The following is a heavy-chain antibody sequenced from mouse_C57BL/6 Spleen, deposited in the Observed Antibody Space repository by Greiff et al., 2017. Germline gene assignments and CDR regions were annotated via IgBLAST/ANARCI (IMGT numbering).Heavy chain of an antibody. J-gene: IGHJ2*01. CDR1: GYSITSDY. CDR2: ISYSGST. CDR3: ARYDYDDGGYFDY. Sequence: DVQLQESGPGLAKPSQTLSLTCSVTGYSITSDYWNWIRKFPGTKLEYMGYISYSGSTYSNPSLKSRISITRDTSKNQYYLQLNSVTTEDTATYYCARYDYDDGGYFDYWGQGTTLTVSS. V-gene: IGHV3-8*01. D-gene: IGHD2-4*01.